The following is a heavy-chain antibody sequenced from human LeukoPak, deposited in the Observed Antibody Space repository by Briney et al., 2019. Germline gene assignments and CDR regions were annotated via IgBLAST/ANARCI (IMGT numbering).Heavy chain of an antibody. Sequence: APVKVSCKASGYTFTGYYMHWVRQAPGQGLEWMGWINPNSGGTNYAQKFQGRVTMTRDTSISTAYMELSRLRSDDTAVYYCARDPNAYGPGYFDLWGRGTLVTVSS. CDR1: GYTFTGYY. D-gene: IGHD3-10*01. J-gene: IGHJ2*01. CDR2: INPNSGGT. CDR3: ARDPNAYGPGYFDL. V-gene: IGHV1-2*02.